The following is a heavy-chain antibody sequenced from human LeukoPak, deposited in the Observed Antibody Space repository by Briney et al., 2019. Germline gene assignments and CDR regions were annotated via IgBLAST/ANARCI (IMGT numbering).Heavy chain of an antibody. CDR3: ARDQTSSSGRYTWFDP. CDR2: IKQDGSEK. CDR1: GFTFSSYW. D-gene: IGHD6-19*01. Sequence: GGSLRLSCAASGFTFSSYWMSWVRQAPGKGLEWVANIKQDGSEKYYVDSVKGRFTISRDNAKNSLYLQMNSLRAEDTAVYYCARDQTSSSGRYTWFDPWGQGTLVTVSS. V-gene: IGHV3-7*01. J-gene: IGHJ5*02.